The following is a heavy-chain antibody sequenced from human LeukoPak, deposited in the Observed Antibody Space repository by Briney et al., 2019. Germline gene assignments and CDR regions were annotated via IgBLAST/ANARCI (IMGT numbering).Heavy chain of an antibody. CDR1: GYTFTSYD. CDR2: MNPNSGNT. CDR3: ARTYCSSTSCYNSYYYYGMDV. D-gene: IGHD2-2*02. Sequence: GASVKVSCKASGYTFTSYDINWMRQATGQGLEWMGWMNPNSGNTGYAQKFQGRVTMTRNTSISTAYMELSSLRSEDTAVYYCARTYCSSTSCYNSYYYYGMDVWGQGTTVTVSS. J-gene: IGHJ6*02. V-gene: IGHV1-8*01.